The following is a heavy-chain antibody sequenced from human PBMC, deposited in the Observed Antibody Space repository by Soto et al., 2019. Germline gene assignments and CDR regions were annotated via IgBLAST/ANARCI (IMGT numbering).Heavy chain of an antibody. V-gene: IGHV1-69*02. CDR3: ESGWLQQYDASDF. Sequence: QVQLVQSGAEVKKPGSSVKVSCKASGGTFSSYTINWVRQAPGQGLEWMGRIIPIIDIANYAQKFQGRVTITADKSTRTAYMELSSLRSDDTAVYYCESGWLQQYDASDFWGQGTLLTVSS. D-gene: IGHD5-12*01. CDR2: IIPIIDIA. CDR1: GGTFSSYT. J-gene: IGHJ4*02.